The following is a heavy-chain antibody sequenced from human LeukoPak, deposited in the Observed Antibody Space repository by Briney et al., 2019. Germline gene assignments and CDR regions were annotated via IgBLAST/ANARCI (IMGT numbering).Heavy chain of an antibody. CDR3: ARAEYSSRGDAFDI. J-gene: IGHJ3*02. D-gene: IGHD6-6*01. CDR1: GYTFTSYY. V-gene: IGHV1-46*01. Sequence: ASVKVSCKASGYTFTSYYIHWVRQAPGQGLEWMGIINPSGGSTNYAQKFQGRVTMTRDTSISTAYMELSRLRSDDTAVYYCARAEYSSRGDAFDIWGQGTMVTVSS. CDR2: INPSGGST.